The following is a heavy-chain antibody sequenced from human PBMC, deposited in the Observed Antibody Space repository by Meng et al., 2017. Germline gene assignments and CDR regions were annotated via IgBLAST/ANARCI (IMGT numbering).Heavy chain of an antibody. CDR3: ERGVVRGVIYPQFDY. J-gene: IGHJ4*02. D-gene: IGHD3-10*01. Sequence: VGCGGGFVRPVGSPRRSCAAAGFSFSSYYMHWGSHATGKGLEWFSAIGTAGDTYYSGSVKGRFTISRENAKTSLYLQMNSLRAGDTAVYYCERGVVRGVIYPQFDYWGQGTLVTVSS. CDR1: GFSFSSYY. CDR2: IGTAGDT. V-gene: IGHV3-13*01.